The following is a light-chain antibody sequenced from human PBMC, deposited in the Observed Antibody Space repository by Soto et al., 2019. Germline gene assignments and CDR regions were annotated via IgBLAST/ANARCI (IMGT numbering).Light chain of an antibody. V-gene: IGLV1-47*01. CDR3: ATWDDSLGRRVL. J-gene: IGLJ3*02. Sequence: QSVVTQPPSASGAPGQWVTISCSGSRSNIGSLYISWYQHLPGTAPKLLIYKDSQRPSGVPDRFSGSKSGTSASLAIGGLRSEDEGSYYCATWDDSLGRRVLFGGGTKLTVL. CDR2: KDS. CDR1: RSNIGSLY.